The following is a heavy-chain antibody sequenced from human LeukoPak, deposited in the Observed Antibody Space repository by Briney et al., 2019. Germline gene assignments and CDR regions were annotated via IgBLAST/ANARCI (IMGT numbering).Heavy chain of an antibody. CDR2: TNSDGSST. Sequence: GGSLRLSCAASGFTFSSYWMHWVRQAPGKGLVWVSRTNSDGSSTSYADSVKGRFTISRDNAKNTLYLQMNSLRAEDTAVYYCAKDGGSDPDSFDIWGQGTMVTVSS. CDR3: AKDGGSDPDSFDI. CDR1: GFTFSSYW. V-gene: IGHV3-74*01. J-gene: IGHJ3*02. D-gene: IGHD2-15*01.